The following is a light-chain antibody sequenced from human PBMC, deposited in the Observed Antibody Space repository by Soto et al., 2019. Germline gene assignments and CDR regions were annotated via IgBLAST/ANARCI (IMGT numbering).Light chain of an antibody. J-gene: IGKJ1*01. Sequence: EIVRTQSPATLSVSPGERATLSCRASQSVSSKLAWYQQKPGQAPRLLIYGASTRATGIPDRFSGSGSGSEFSLTISSLQSEDFAVYYCQQYNDWPQTFGQGTKVEIK. CDR3: QQYNDWPQT. CDR2: GAS. V-gene: IGKV3-15*01. CDR1: QSVSSK.